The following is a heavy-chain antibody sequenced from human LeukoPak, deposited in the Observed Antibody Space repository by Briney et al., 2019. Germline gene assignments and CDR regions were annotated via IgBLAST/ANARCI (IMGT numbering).Heavy chain of an antibody. CDR2: IFHSGST. CDR3: SRTSSVDTALGGGHWFDP. V-gene: IGHV4-38-2*01. CDR1: GDSITSGYY. Sequence: PSETLSLTCAVSGDSITSGYYWAWIRQPPGKGLEWIGSIFHSGSTYLNPSLRSRVTISLNTSKNHFSLILSSTTAAATAVYDASRTSSVDTALGGGHWFDPWGQGTLVTVSS. J-gene: IGHJ5*02. D-gene: IGHD5-18*01.